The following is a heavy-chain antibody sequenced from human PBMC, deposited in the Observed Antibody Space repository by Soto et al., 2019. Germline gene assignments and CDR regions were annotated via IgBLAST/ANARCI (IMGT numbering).Heavy chain of an antibody. CDR3: ARRGGGDYLFDS. Sequence: SETLSLTCTVSGASIRSTYWSWIRQSPGKGLEWIGYIYYSGTTNYNPSLKSRVSISVDTSKNEFSLKLTSITAADTAIYFCARRGGGDYLFDSWGQGILVTVSS. CDR1: GASIRSTY. J-gene: IGHJ4*02. V-gene: IGHV4-59*08. D-gene: IGHD4-17*01. CDR2: IYYSGTT.